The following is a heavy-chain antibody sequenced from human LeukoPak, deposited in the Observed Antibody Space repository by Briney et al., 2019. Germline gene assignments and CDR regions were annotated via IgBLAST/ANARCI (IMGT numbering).Heavy chain of an antibody. Sequence: PSETLSLTCTVPGGSISSYYWSWIRQPPGKGLEWIGYIYYSGSTNYNPSLKSRVTISVDTSKNQFSLKLSSVTAADTAVYYCAGADYGDSFDYWGQGTLVTVSS. D-gene: IGHD4-17*01. CDR1: GGSISSYY. J-gene: IGHJ4*02. V-gene: IGHV4-59*01. CDR2: IYYSGST. CDR3: AGADYGDSFDY.